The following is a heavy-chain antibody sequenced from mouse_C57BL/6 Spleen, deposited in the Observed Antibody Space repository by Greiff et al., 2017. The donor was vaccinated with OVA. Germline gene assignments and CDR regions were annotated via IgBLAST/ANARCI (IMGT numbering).Heavy chain of an antibody. CDR1: GYAFSSSW. V-gene: IGHV1-82*01. J-gene: IGHJ1*03. CDR2: IYPGDGDN. D-gene: IGHD2-5*01. Sequence: QVQLQQSGPELVKPGASVKISCKASGYAFSSSWMNWVKQRPGKGLEWIGRIYPGDGDNNYNGKFKGKATLNVDKSSSTAYMQLSSLTSEDSAVYFCARRSNYGYFYVWGTGTTVTVSS. CDR3: ARRSNYGYFYV.